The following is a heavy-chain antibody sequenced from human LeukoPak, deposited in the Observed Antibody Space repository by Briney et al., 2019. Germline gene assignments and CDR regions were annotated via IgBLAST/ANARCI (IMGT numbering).Heavy chain of an antibody. V-gene: IGHV3-74*01. D-gene: IGHD2-15*01. CDR3: ARVYCSGGTCYSAPFDY. CDR2: TNSDGSSR. CDR1: GFTFSGHW. Sequence: PGGSLRLSCAVSGFTFSGHWMFWVRQAPGKGLEWVSSTNSDGSSRGYTDSVKGRFTVSRDNAKNTLYLQMNSLRAEDTAVFYCARVYCSGGTCYSAPFDYWGQGTLVTVSS. J-gene: IGHJ4*02.